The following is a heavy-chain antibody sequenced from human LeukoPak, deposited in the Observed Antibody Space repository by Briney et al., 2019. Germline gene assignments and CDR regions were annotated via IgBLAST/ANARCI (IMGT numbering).Heavy chain of an antibody. V-gene: IGHV3-30*02. J-gene: IGHJ4*02. Sequence: PGGSLRLSCAASGFPFSIYGMHWVRQAPGKGLEWVAFIRYDGSNKYYADSVKGRFTISRDNSKSTLYLQMNSLRAEDTAVYYCAKDVAYYDSYFDYWGQGTLVTVSS. CDR3: AKDVAYYDSYFDY. D-gene: IGHD3-22*01. CDR1: GFPFSIYG. CDR2: IRYDGSNK.